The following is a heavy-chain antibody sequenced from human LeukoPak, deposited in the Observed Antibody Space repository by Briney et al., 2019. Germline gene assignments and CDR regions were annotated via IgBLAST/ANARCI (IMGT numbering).Heavy chain of an antibody. CDR1: GGSISSNY. CDR3: AIDRSSGWSGDYMDV. Sequence: PSETLSLTCTVSGGSISSNYWSWIRQPPGKGLEGIGYIYYSGSTNYNPSLKSRVTISVDTSKNQFCLKLSSVTAADTAVYYCAIDRSSGWSGDYMDVWGKGTTVTVSS. J-gene: IGHJ6*03. V-gene: IGHV4-59*01. CDR2: IYYSGST. D-gene: IGHD6-19*01.